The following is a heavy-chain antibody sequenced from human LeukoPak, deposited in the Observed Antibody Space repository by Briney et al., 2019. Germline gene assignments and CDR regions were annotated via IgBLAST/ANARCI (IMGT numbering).Heavy chain of an antibody. D-gene: IGHD3-22*01. J-gene: IGHJ3*02. CDR1: GGSVSSGGYY. Sequence: SETLSLTCTVSGGSVSSGGYYWSWIRQPPGKGLEWIGYIYYSGSTNYNPSLKSRVTISVDTSKNQFSLKLSSVTAADTAVYYCARVSYYDSSGYYYENAFDIWGQGTMVTVSS. CDR3: ARVSYYDSSGYYYENAFDI. CDR2: IYYSGST. V-gene: IGHV4-61*08.